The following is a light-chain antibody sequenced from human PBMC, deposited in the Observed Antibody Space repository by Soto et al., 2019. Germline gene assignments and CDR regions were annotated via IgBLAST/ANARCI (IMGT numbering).Light chain of an antibody. CDR1: QSVSSY. V-gene: IGKV3-11*01. J-gene: IGKJ1*01. CDR2: DTS. Sequence: EIVLTQSPATLSLSPGERATLSCRASQSVSSYLAWYQQKPGQAPRLLISDTSNRATGIPARFSGSGSGTVFTLTISSLEPEDFAVYYCQQRSNWPRTFGQGTKVEIK. CDR3: QQRSNWPRT.